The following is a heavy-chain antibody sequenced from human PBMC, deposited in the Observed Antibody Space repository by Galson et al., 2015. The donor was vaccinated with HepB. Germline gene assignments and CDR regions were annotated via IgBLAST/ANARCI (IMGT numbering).Heavy chain of an antibody. V-gene: IGHV4-59*01. CDR3: SRDLGRGMFPWDYHYGMDV. CDR2: TYPNGDT. CDR1: GGPISGYY. Sequence: QVQLQQSGPGLVKPPETLSLTCPVSGGPISGYYWTWIRPTPGKGLDWIGHTYPNGDTTYNTSFRTSLTISLDTSKNHFSLSLNAITAADTGIYYCSRDLGRGMFPWDYHYGMDVWGQGTAVSGSS. J-gene: IGHJ6*02. D-gene: IGHD3-10*02.